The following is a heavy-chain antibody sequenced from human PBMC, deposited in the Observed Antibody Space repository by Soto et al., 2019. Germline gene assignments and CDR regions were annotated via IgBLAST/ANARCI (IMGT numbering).Heavy chain of an antibody. CDR3: ARDEGVVVITGARSAFDI. Sequence: GGSLRLSCAASGFTFSSYGMHWVRQAPGKGLEWVAVIWYDGSNKYYADSVKGRFTISRDNSKNTLYLQMNSLRAEDTAVYYCARDEGVVVITGARSAFDIWGQGTMVTVSS. D-gene: IGHD3-22*01. J-gene: IGHJ3*02. CDR2: IWYDGSNK. CDR1: GFTFSSYG. V-gene: IGHV3-33*01.